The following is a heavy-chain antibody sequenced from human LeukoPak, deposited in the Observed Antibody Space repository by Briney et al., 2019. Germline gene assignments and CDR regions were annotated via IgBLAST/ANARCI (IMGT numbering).Heavy chain of an antibody. CDR1: GYTFTGYY. J-gene: IGHJ4*02. CDR2: INPNSGGT. CDR3: ARVGVGLLLTGHHPFDY. Sequence: GASVKVSCKASGYTFTGYYMHWVRQAPGQGLEWMGWINPNSGGTNYAQKFQGRVTMTRDTSICTAYMELSRLRSDDTAVYYCARVGVGLLLTGHHPFDYWGQGTLVTVSS. V-gene: IGHV1-2*02. D-gene: IGHD3-9*01.